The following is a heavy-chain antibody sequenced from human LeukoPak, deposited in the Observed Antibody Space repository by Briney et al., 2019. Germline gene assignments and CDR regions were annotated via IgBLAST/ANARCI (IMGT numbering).Heavy chain of an antibody. J-gene: IGHJ5*02. CDR1: GFTVSSNY. V-gene: IGHV3-53*01. Sequence: GGSLRLSRAASGFTVSSNYMTWVRQAPGKGLEWVSVIYSGGSTYYAASVKGRFTISRGNSKNTLYLQMNSLRAEDTAVYYCARSGLKGVYGLASWGQGTLVTVSS. CDR3: ARSGLKGVYGLAS. CDR2: IYSGGST. D-gene: IGHD3-10*01.